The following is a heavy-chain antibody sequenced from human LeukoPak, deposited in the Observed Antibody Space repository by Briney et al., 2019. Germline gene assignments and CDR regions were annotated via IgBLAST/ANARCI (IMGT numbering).Heavy chain of an antibody. CDR1: GFTFSSYA. J-gene: IGHJ5*02. CDR3: AKDPTYGDYSSRINWFDP. V-gene: IGHV3-23*01. D-gene: IGHD4-17*01. CDR2: ISGSGGST. Sequence: GGSLRLSCAASGFTFSSYAMHWVRPAPGKGLEWVSAISGSGGSTYYADAVKGRFTISRDNSKNTLYLQMNSMRAEDTAVYYCAKDPTYGDYSSRINWFDPWGQGTLVTVSS.